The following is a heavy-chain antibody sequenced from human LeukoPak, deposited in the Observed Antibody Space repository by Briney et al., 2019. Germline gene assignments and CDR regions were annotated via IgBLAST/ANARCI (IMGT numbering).Heavy chain of an antibody. D-gene: IGHD3-10*01. J-gene: IGHJ5*02. V-gene: IGHV4-61*01. CDR1: GGSVSSGSYY. CDR2: IYYSGST. Sequence: PSETLSLTCTVSGGSVSSGSYYWSWIRQPPGKGLEWIGYIYYSGSTNYNPSLKSRVTISVDTSKNQFSLKLSSVTAADTAVYYCAREDYIYGSGSYYRDYWFDPWGQGTLVTVSS. CDR3: AREDYIYGSGSYYRDYWFDP.